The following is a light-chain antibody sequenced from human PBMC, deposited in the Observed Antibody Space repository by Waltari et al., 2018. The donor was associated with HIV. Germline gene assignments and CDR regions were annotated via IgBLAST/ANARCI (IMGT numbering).Light chain of an antibody. J-gene: IGLJ1*01. CDR3: SSYTSTYV. Sequence: QSALTQPASVSGSPGQSITISCPGTSSAVGGYNYVSWYQQHPGKAPKLMIYDVSNRPSGVSNRFSGSKSGNTASLTISGLQAEDEADYYCSSYTSTYVFGTGTKVTVL. CDR1: SSAVGGYNY. CDR2: DVS. V-gene: IGLV2-14*01.